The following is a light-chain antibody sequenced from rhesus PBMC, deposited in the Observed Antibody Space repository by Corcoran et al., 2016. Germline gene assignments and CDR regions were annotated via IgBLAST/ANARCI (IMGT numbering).Light chain of an antibody. CDR1: SLKTYY. Sequence: SSGLTQEPALSVALGHTVRMTCQGDSLKTYYSRWYQQKPGQVPVLVIYGNTNRPSGIPGRFSGSWSGNTGSLTITGAQVEDEADYYCGSWDSSGNQYIFGAGTRLTVL. CDR2: GNT. V-gene: IGLV3S11*01. CDR3: GSWDSSGNQYI. J-gene: IGLJ1*01.